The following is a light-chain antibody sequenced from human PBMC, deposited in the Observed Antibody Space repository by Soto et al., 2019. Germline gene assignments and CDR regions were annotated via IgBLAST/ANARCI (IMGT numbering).Light chain of an antibody. Sequence: DLQMTQSPSSLSASVGDRVTITCRARQSISSYLNCYQQHPGKAPKPLIYSPSSLQSGVPSRFSGSGSGTDFTLTISSLQPEDFATYYCQQSYSTPLTFGGGTKVEIK. J-gene: IGKJ4*01. CDR1: QSISSY. V-gene: IGKV1-39*01. CDR2: SPS. CDR3: QQSYSTPLT.